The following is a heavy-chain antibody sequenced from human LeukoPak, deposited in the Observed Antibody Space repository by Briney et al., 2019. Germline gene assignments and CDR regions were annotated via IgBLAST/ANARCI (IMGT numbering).Heavy chain of an antibody. V-gene: IGHV3-43*01. J-gene: IGHJ6*02. Sequence: PGGSLRLSCAASGFTFDDYTMHWVRQAPGKGLEWVSLISWDGGSTYYADSVKGRFTISRDNSKNSLYLQMNSLRTEDTASYYCAKDIYCSSTSCYRWGYYYYGMDVWGQGTTVTVSS. CDR3: AKDIYCSSTSCYRWGYYYYGMDV. D-gene: IGHD2-2*02. CDR2: ISWDGGST. CDR1: GFTFDDYT.